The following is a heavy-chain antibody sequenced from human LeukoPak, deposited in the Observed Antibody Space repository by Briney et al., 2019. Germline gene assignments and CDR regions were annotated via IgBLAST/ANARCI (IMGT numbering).Heavy chain of an antibody. Sequence: GGSLRLSCAASGFTFSSYGMHWVRQAPGKGLEWVANIKQDGSEKYYVDSVKGRFTISRDNAKNSLYLQMNSLRAEDTAVYYCARLSGYEQYFDYWGQGTLVTVSS. J-gene: IGHJ4*02. CDR2: IKQDGSEK. D-gene: IGHD5-12*01. CDR1: GFTFSSYG. V-gene: IGHV3-7*01. CDR3: ARLSGYEQYFDY.